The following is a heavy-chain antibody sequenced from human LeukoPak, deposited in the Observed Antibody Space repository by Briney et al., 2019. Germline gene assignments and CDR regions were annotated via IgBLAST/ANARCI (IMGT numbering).Heavy chain of an antibody. CDR2: ISWSSASI. CDR3: AKDMRTSFGIAAAGTPFDY. CDR1: GFSFDDYA. V-gene: IGHV3-9*01. J-gene: IGHJ4*02. D-gene: IGHD6-13*01. Sequence: PGGSLRLSCAASGFSFDDYAMHWVRQAPGQGLEWVSGISWSSASIGYADSVKGRFTISRDNAKNSLYLQMNSLRAEDTALYYCAKDMRTSFGIAAAGTPFDYWGQGTLVTVSS.